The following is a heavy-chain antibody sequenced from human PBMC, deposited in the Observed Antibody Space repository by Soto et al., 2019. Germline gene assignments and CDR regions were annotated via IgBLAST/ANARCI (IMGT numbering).Heavy chain of an antibody. CDR3: ARGYASSGWPPGFDY. CDR1: GFTFSSYG. CDR2: ISYDGSNK. V-gene: IGHV3-30*03. J-gene: IGHJ4*02. D-gene: IGHD6-19*01. Sequence: PGGSLRLSCAASGFTFSSYGMHWVRQAPGKGLEWVAVISYDGSNKYYADSVKGRFTISRDNSKNTLYLQMNSLRAEDTAVYYCARGYASSGWPPGFDYWGQGTLVTVYS.